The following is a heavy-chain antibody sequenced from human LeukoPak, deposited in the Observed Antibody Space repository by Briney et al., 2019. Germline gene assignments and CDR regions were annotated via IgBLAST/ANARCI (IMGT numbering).Heavy chain of an antibody. Sequence: GGSLRLSCAASGFTFSSYAMSWVRQAPGKGLEWVSAISGSGGSTYYADSVKGRFTISRDNSKNTLYLQMNSLRAEDTAVYYCARYCSRTSCQVNAFDIWGQGTMVTVSS. CDR1: GFTFSSYA. CDR3: ARYCSRTSCQVNAFDI. J-gene: IGHJ3*02. D-gene: IGHD2-2*01. CDR2: ISGSGGST. V-gene: IGHV3-23*01.